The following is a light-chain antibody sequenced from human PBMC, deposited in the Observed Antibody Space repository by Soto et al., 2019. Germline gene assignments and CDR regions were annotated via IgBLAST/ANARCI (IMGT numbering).Light chain of an antibody. CDR1: QSVSSN. CDR3: QQYSDWPPIT. J-gene: IGKJ5*01. Sequence: EIMMTQSPATLAVSPGERATLSCRASQSVSSNLAWYQQKPGQAPRLLIYGASTRATGIPARFSGSGSGTEFTLIISSLQSEDLAVYYCQQYSDWPPITFGQGTPLEI. CDR2: GAS. V-gene: IGKV3-15*01.